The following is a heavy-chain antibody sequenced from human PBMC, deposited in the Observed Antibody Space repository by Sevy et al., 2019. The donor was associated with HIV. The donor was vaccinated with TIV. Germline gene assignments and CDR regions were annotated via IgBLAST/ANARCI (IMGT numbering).Heavy chain of an antibody. V-gene: IGHV3-23*01. CDR2: ISGSAGST. CDR1: GFTFSAYT. CDR3: EKGDRTFYGLDV. Sequence: GGSLRLSCAASGFTFSAYTMSWVRQAPGKGLEWVSAISGSAGSTYYADLVQGRFTISSDKSKNTLYLQMNSLSAEDTAVYYCEKGDRTFYGLDVWGQGTPVTVSS. J-gene: IGHJ6*02. D-gene: IGHD2-15*01.